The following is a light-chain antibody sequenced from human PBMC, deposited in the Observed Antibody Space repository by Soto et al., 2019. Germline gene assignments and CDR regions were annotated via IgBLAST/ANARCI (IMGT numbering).Light chain of an antibody. CDR1: SSDVGSYNY. CDR3: SSNTRTSTPL. Sequence: QSALTQPASVSGSPGQSITISCTGTSSDVGSYNYVSWYQQHPGKAPKLMIFEVSHRPSGVSNRFSGSKSGNTASLTISGLQAEDEADYYCSSNTRTSTPLFGGVTKVTVL. V-gene: IGLV2-14*01. J-gene: IGLJ3*02. CDR2: EVS.